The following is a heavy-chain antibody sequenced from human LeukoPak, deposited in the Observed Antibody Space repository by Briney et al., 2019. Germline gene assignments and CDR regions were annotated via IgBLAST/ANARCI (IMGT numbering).Heavy chain of an antibody. J-gene: IGHJ1*01. CDR1: GFTFSSYA. Sequence: PGGSLRLSCAASGFTFSSYAMSWVRQAPGKGLEWVSAISGSGGSTYYADSVKGRFTISRDNSKNTLYLQMNSLRAEDTAVYYCAKVRPFEHYYDSSGYLLGYFQHWGQGTLVTVSS. CDR3: AKVRPFEHYYDSSGYLLGYFQH. D-gene: IGHD3-22*01. CDR2: ISGSGGST. V-gene: IGHV3-23*01.